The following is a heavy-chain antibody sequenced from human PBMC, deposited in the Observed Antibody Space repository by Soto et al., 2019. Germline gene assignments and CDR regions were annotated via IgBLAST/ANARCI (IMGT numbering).Heavy chain of an antibody. CDR1: GYTFTSYG. CDR3: ARKVRRIVVGGMDV. Sequence: SVKVSCKASGYTFTSYGISWVRQAPGQGLEWMGRIIPILGIANYAQKFQGRVTITADKSTSTAYMELSSLRSEDTAVYYCARKVRRIVVGGMDVWGQGTTVTVSS. J-gene: IGHJ6*02. D-gene: IGHD2-2*01. V-gene: IGHV1-69*04. CDR2: IIPILGIA.